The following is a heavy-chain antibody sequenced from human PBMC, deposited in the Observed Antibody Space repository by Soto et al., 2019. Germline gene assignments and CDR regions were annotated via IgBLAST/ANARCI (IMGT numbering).Heavy chain of an antibody. CDR2: INPNSGAT. J-gene: IGHJ4*02. CDR1: GYTFTDYY. CDR3: ARAAPLRYSGYALDH. D-gene: IGHD5-12*01. V-gene: IGHV1-2*02. Sequence: QVQLVSSGAEVKKPGASVKVSCRASGYTFTDYYIHWVGQAPGQGLQWVGWINPNSGATEYAQKFEGRVTMTRDPSISTVYMEVTRLRSDDTALYFCARAAPLRYSGYALDHWGQGTRVTVST.